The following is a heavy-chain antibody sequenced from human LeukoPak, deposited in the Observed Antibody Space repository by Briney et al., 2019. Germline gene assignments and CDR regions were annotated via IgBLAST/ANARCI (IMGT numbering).Heavy chain of an antibody. J-gene: IGHJ4*02. D-gene: IGHD2-2*01. V-gene: IGHV3-30*03. CDR3: ARGPDPTIVVVPAATDY. Sequence: GGSLRLSCAASGFTFSSYSMNWVRQAPGKGLEWVAVISYDGSNKYYADSVKGRFTISRDNSKNTLYLQMNSLRAEDTAVYYCARGPDPTIVVVPAATDYWGQGALVTVSS. CDR1: GFTFSSYS. CDR2: ISYDGSNK.